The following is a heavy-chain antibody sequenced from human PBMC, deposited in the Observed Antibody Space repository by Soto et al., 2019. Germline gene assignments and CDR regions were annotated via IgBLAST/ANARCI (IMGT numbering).Heavy chain of an antibody. CDR1: GGSFSDSY. D-gene: IGHD1-1*01. V-gene: IGHV4-34*01. CDR3: ARGSTAIATRCFDS. J-gene: IGHJ5*01. CDR2: ITNSGST. Sequence: PSETLSLTCAVFGGSFSDSYWSWIRQSPEKGLEWIGEITNSGSTYYNPSLKSRVTISGDTSKNQFSLEVRSVTAADTAVYFCARGSTAIATRCFDSWGQGTLVTVSS.